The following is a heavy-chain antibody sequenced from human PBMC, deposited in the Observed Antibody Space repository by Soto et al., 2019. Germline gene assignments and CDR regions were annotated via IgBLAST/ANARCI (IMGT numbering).Heavy chain of an antibody. Sequence: LVILSLTCTVSGASSRCSSHFWGWIRQPPGKGLEWIGSIYYSGSTYYNPSLKSRITISVDTSKNQFSLKLSSVTAADTAVYFCARQNPSSGYYFPNAFDIWGQGTMVTV. CDR3: ARQNPSSGYYFPNAFDI. CDR1: GASSRCSSHF. D-gene: IGHD3-22*01. CDR2: IYYSGST. V-gene: IGHV4-39*01. J-gene: IGHJ3*02.